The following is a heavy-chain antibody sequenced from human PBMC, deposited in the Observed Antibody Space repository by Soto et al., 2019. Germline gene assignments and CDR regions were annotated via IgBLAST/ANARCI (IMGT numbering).Heavy chain of an antibody. D-gene: IGHD6-19*01. Sequence: ASVKVSCKASGYTFTGYYMHWVRQAPGQGLEWMGWINPNSGGTNYAQKFQGWVTMTRDTSISTAYMELSRLRSDDTAVYYCARDRAVAGTYHYGMDVWGQGTTVTVSS. CDR2: INPNSGGT. CDR3: ARDRAVAGTYHYGMDV. J-gene: IGHJ6*02. V-gene: IGHV1-2*04. CDR1: GYTFTGYY.